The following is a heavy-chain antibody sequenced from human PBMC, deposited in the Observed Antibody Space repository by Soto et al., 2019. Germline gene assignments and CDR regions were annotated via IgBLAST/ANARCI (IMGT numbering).Heavy chain of an antibody. D-gene: IGHD6-6*01. Sequence: ASGKVSCKPSCDTFTIYWMSGVGQARKQGLQWMGWTSAYNGNTNYAQKLQGRVTMTTDTYTGTAYMELRSLRSDDTAVYYCARWEEYSSSSGNFDYWGQGTLVTVSS. CDR2: TSAYNGNT. CDR1: CDTFTIYW. J-gene: IGHJ4*02. V-gene: IGHV1-18*01. CDR3: ARWEEYSSSSGNFDY.